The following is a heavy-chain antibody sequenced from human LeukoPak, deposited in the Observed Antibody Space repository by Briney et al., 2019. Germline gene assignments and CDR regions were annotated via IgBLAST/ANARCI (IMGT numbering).Heavy chain of an antibody. J-gene: IGHJ4*02. CDR1: GFSFDDYA. CDR3: AKEGWGLYSSSWYFDY. Sequence: PGRSLRLSCAASGFSFDDYAMHWVRQAPGKGLEWVSAIRGSGGSTYYADSVKGRFTISRDNSKNTLYLQMNSLRAEDTAVYYCAKEGWGLYSSSWYFDYWGQGTLVTVSS. D-gene: IGHD6-13*01. CDR2: IRGSGGST. V-gene: IGHV3-23*01.